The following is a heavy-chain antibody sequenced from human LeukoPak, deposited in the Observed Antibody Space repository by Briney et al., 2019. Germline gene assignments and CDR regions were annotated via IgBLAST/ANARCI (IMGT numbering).Heavy chain of an antibody. V-gene: IGHV4-39*01. J-gene: IGHJ4*02. CDR3: ATTSYYVSDY. D-gene: IGHD2-2*01. CDR2: ISYSERT. CDR1: GGSMSSSTNY. Sequence: SETLSLTCSVSGGSMSSSTNYWGWIRQPPGKGLEWIGCISYSERTYYNPSLKSRVTISEDTSKNQFSLKLSSVTAADTAVDYCATTSYYVSDYWGQGTLVSVSS.